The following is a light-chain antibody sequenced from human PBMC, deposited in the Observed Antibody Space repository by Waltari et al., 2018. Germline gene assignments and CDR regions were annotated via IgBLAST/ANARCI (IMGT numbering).Light chain of an antibody. V-gene: IGKV1-5*03. CDR2: KAS. CDR3: QEYDRLPVT. J-gene: IGKJ4*01. CDR1: QYVKNN. Sequence: DIQMTQSPSTLSASVGDRVPITCRASQYVKNNLAWYQQKPGKAPKVLIHKASRLEGGVPSRFSGSGSGTEFTLTISSLQPDDFATYYCQEYDRLPVTFGGGTRVEIK.